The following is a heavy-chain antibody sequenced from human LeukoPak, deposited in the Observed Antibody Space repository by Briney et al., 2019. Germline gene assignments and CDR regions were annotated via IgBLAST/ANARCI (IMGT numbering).Heavy chain of an antibody. V-gene: IGHV1-69*04. CDR1: RGTFSSYA. CDR2: IIPILGIA. Sequence: SVKVSCKASRGTFSSYAISWVRQAPGQGLEWMGRIIPILGIANYAQKFQGRVTITADKSTSTAYMELSSLRSEDTAVYYCARMYDSSGYYYNPDAFDIWGQGTMVTVSS. J-gene: IGHJ3*02. CDR3: ARMYDSSGYYYNPDAFDI. D-gene: IGHD3-22*01.